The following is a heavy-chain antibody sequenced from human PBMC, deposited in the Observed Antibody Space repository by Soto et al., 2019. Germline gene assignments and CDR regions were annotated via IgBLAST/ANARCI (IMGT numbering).Heavy chain of an antibody. CDR3: ARARGAIFGVVIRNWFDP. V-gene: IGHV4-4*02. CDR2: IYHNGST. Sequence: PSETLSLTCAVSGDSISSSNWWSWVRQSPRKGLEWLGEIYHNGSTNYNPSLKSRVAISVDKSKNQFSLKLMSVTAADTAVYYCARARGAIFGVVIRNWFDPWGQGTLVTAPQ. D-gene: IGHD3-3*01. CDR1: GDSISSSNW. J-gene: IGHJ5*02.